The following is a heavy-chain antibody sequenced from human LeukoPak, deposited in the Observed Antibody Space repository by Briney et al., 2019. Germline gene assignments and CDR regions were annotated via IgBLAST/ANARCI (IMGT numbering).Heavy chain of an antibody. J-gene: IGHJ3*01. V-gene: IGHV5-51*01. CDR1: GYSFTSYW. Sequence: GESLKISCKGSGYSFTSYWIAWVRQMPGKGLEWMGTIYPGDPDTTYNPSLEGQVTMSADTSINTAYLQWNNLKASDTAMYYCAKEKGIVGANLAYDLWGQGTMVTVSS. CDR3: AKEKGIVGANLAYDL. CDR2: IYPGDPDT. D-gene: IGHD1-26*01.